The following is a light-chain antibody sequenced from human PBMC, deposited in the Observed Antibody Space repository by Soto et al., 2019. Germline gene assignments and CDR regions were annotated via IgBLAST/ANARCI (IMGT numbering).Light chain of an antibody. CDR3: QQYGSSIQT. CDR1: QIIIISY. V-gene: IGKV3-20*01. Sequence: EIVLTQSPGTLSLSPGEIATLSCIASQIIIISYFAWYQQQPGQAPRLLIYSTSIRATGIPDWFSGSGSGTYFTLTISRLEPEDCAVYYCQQYGSSIQTFGQGTKVDI. J-gene: IGKJ1*01. CDR2: STS.